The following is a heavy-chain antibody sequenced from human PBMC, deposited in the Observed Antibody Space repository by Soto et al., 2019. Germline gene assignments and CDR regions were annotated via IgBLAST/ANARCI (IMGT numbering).Heavy chain of an antibody. Sequence: QVQLVQSGAEVKKPGASVRVSCKASGYTITCCAMHWVRQAPGQRPEWMGWFNAGDGDTKYSQNFQGRFTIIRDTSASTVYMELSSLRPEDXAVYXXXXXXXXXXXAAMVYWGQGTLVTVSS. D-gene: IGHD2-2*01. CDR3: XXXXXXXXXAAMVY. V-gene: IGHV1-3*01. J-gene: IGHJ4*02. CDR1: GYTITCCA. CDR2: FNAGDGDT.